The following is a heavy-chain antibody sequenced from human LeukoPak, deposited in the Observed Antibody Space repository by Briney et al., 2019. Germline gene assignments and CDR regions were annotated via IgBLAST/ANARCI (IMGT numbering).Heavy chain of an antibody. J-gene: IGHJ4*02. Sequence: SETLSLTCTVSGGSISSYYWSWIRQPPGKGLEWIGYIYYSGSTNYNPSLKSRVTISVDTSKNQFSLKLSSVTAADTAVYYCARSERLTTGDFDYWGQGTLVTVSS. V-gene: IGHV4-59*01. CDR2: IYYSGST. D-gene: IGHD4-17*01. CDR3: ARSERLTTGDFDY. CDR1: GGSISSYY.